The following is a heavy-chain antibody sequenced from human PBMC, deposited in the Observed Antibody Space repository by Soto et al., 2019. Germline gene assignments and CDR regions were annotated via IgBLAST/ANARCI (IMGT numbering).Heavy chain of an antibody. D-gene: IGHD4-17*01. CDR3: AGASSFYGDYYYYGMDV. J-gene: IGHJ6*02. V-gene: IGHV4-30-2*01. CDR2: IYHSGST. CDR1: GGSISSGGYS. Sequence: PSETLSLTCAVSGGSISSGGYSWSWIRQPPGKGLEWIGYIYHSGSTYYNPSHKSRVTISVDRSKNQFSLKLSSVTAADTAVYYCAGASSFYGDYYYYGMDVRGQGTTVT.